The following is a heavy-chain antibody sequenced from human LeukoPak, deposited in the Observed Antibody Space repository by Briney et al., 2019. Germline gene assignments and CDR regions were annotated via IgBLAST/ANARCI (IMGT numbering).Heavy chain of an antibody. CDR2: IHYSGST. CDR3: ARDGLYGSGLDY. D-gene: IGHD3-10*01. Sequence: SETLSLTCTVSGGSISSYYWSWIRQPPGKGLEWIGYIHYSGSTNYNPSLKSRVTISVDTSKNQFSLKLSSVTAADTAVYYCARDGLYGSGLDYWGQGTLVTVSS. V-gene: IGHV4-59*01. CDR1: GGSISSYY. J-gene: IGHJ4*02.